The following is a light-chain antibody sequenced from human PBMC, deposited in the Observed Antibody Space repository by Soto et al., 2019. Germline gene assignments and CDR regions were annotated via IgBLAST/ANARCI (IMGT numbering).Light chain of an antibody. V-gene: IGKV3-15*01. CDR2: GAS. J-gene: IGKJ5*01. CDR3: HQYDNWFPFT. CDR1: HSVGSN. Sequence: TQSPATLSMSPGETATLSCRASHSVGSNLGWYQQRPGQPPRLLIYGASTRATGIPARFSGSGSGTEFTLTISSLQSQDSAVYYCHQYDNWFPFTFGQGTRLEIK.